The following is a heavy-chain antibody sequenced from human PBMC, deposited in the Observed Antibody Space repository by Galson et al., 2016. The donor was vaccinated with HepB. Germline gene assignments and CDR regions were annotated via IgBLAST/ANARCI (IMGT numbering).Heavy chain of an antibody. CDR3: ARTLSDYDFWSGFYD. D-gene: IGHD3-3*01. CDR1: GFSLRTSGMC. Sequence: PALVKPTQTLTLTCTFSGFSLRTSGMCVNWIRQPPGKALEWLARIDWNDNKYYSTSLRTRLTISKDTSKNQVVLTMTNMDPVDTAAFYCARTLSDYDFWSGFYDWGQGILVTVSS. J-gene: IGHJ4*02. V-gene: IGHV2-70*11. CDR2: IDWNDNK.